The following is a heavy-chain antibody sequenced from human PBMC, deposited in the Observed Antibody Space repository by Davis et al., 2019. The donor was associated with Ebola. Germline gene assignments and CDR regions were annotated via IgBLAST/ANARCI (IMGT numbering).Heavy chain of an antibody. J-gene: IGHJ6*04. V-gene: IGHV1-69*04. CDR1: GGTFTNYA. D-gene: IGHD3-3*01. Sequence: AASVKVSCKTSGGTFTNYAVNWVRQAPGQGLEWMGRIIPVVDTKDYAQTFQGRVTLTTDISTSTAYMELESLRSDDTAVYYCAIIGYDFWSGYDADFGMDVWGEGTTVTVSS. CDR2: IIPVVDTK. CDR3: AIIGYDFWSGYDADFGMDV.